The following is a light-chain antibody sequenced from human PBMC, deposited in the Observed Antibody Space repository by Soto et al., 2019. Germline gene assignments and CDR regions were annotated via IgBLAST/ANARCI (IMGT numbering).Light chain of an antibody. CDR2: DVS. J-gene: IGLJ1*01. CDR3: SSYTSSSTPYV. V-gene: IGLV2-14*01. CDR1: SSDVGGYNS. Sequence: QSALTQPASVSGSPGQSITISCTGTSSDVGGYNSVSWYQQNPGKAPKLIIYDVSNRPSGVSNRFSGSKSGNTASLTISGLQAEDDADYYCSSYTSSSTPYVFGTGTKLTVL.